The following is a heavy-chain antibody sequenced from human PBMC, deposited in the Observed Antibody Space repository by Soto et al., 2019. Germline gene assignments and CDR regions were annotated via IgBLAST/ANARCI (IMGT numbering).Heavy chain of an antibody. CDR1: GYTFTSYD. V-gene: IGHV1-8*01. Sequence: ASVKVSCKASGYTFTSYDINWVRQAPGQGLEWMGWMNPNSGNRGYVQKFQGRVTMTRDTSKSTAYMELSSLRSDDTAVYYCARKAMVGATGSYYYGTDVWGQGTAVTVSS. J-gene: IGHJ6*02. D-gene: IGHD1-26*01. CDR2: MNPNSGNR. CDR3: ARKAMVGATGSYYYGTDV.